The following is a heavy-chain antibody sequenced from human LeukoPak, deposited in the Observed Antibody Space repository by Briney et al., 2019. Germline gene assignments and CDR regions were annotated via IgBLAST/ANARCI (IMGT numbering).Heavy chain of an antibody. CDR3: ARDFRAMVNYFDY. J-gene: IGHJ4*02. Sequence: GGSLRLSCAASGFTFRNYAMSWVRQAPGKGLEWVSAIVGNGVSTYYADSVQGRFTISRDNSKNTLYLQMNSLRAEDTAVYYCARDFRAMVNYFDYWGQGTLVTVSS. CDR2: IVGNGVST. D-gene: IGHD5-18*01. CDR1: GFTFRNYA. V-gene: IGHV3-23*01.